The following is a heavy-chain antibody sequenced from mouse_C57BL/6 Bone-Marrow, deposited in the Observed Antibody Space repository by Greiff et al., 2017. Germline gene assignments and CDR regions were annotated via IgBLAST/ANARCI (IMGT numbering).Heavy chain of an antibody. J-gene: IGHJ1*03. Sequence: EVKLMESGEGLVKPGGSLKLSCAASGFTFSSYAMSWVRQTPEKRLEWVAYISSGGDYIYYADTVKGPFTISRDNARNTLYLQMSSLKSEDTAMYYCTRRGWYFDVWGTGTTVTVSS. CDR3: TRRGWYFDV. CDR1: GFTFSSYA. CDR2: ISSGGDYI. V-gene: IGHV5S21*01.